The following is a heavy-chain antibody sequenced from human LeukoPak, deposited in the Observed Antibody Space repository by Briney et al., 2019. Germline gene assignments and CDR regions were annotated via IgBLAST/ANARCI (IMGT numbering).Heavy chain of an antibody. CDR2: IYYSGST. J-gene: IGHJ5*02. CDR1: GGSISSYY. V-gene: IGHV4-59*01. CDR3: ARGGRYCSGGSCYSGNWSDP. Sequence: SETLSLTCTVSGGSISSYYRSWIRQPPGKGLEWIGYIYYSGSTNYNPSLKSRVTISVDTSKNQFSLELSSVTAADTAVYYCARGGRYCSGGSCYSGNWSDPWGQGTLVTVSS. D-gene: IGHD2-15*01.